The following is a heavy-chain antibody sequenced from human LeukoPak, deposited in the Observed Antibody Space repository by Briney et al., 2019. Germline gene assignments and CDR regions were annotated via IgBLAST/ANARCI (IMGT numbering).Heavy chain of an antibody. V-gene: IGHV4-39*07. Sequence: SETLSLTCTVSGGSISSSSYYWGWIRQPPGKGLEWIGSIYYSGSTYYNPSLKSRVTISVDTSKNQFSLTLSSVTAADTAVYYCARDSGSYNFDYWGQGTLVTVSS. D-gene: IGHD1-26*01. CDR2: IYYSGST. J-gene: IGHJ4*02. CDR1: GGSISSSSYY. CDR3: ARDSGSYNFDY.